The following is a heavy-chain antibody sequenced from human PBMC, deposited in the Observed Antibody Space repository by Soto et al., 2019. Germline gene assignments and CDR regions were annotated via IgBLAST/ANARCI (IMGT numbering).Heavy chain of an antibody. CDR3: ARDSDDFWTNYGLDV. D-gene: IGHD3-3*01. V-gene: IGHV3-33*01. J-gene: IGHJ6*02. Sequence: QGQLVESGGGVVQPGTSLRLSCAASAFTFRNYGMHWVRQAPGKGLEWVALIWYDGGNQHYADSVKGRFTISRDNSKNTLYLQMNSLRVEDTAVYYCARDSDDFWTNYGLDVWGQGTTVTVSS. CDR1: AFTFRNYG. CDR2: IWYDGGNQ.